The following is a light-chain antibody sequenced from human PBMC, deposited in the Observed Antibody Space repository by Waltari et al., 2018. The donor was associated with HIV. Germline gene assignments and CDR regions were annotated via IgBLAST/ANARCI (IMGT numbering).Light chain of an antibody. CDR1: RSAMWSYS. Sequence: QAVLPHPPSVSAAPGQKVTISCSAHRSAMWSYSVYCYQQFPGTAPRRLIFDTYKRPSGIPDRFSASKSGTSATLDITGLQTGDEADYYCATWDNSLSIGVFGGGTKLTVL. J-gene: IGLJ3*02. CDR2: DTY. V-gene: IGLV1-51*01. CDR3: ATWDNSLSIGV.